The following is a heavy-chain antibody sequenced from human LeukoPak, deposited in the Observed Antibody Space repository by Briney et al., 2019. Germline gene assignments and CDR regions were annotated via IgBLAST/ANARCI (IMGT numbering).Heavy chain of an antibody. CDR3: ARLERDVWFGEFAYYFDY. CDR1: GGSISSSSYY. J-gene: IGHJ4*02. D-gene: IGHD3-10*01. Sequence: SETLSLTCTVSGGSISSSSYYWGWIRQPPGKGLEWIGSIYYSGSTYYNPSLKSRVTISVDTSKNQFSLKLSSVTAADTAVYYCARLERDVWFGEFAYYFDYWGQGTLVTVPS. V-gene: IGHV4-39*07. CDR2: IYYSGST.